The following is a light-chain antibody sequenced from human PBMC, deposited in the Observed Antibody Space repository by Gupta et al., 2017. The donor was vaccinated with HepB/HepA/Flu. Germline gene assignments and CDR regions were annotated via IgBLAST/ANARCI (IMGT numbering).Light chain of an antibody. V-gene: IGKV3-20*01. Sequence: EIVFTQSPGTLSLSPGERATLFCRASQTIRSDYLAWYQQKPGQAPRLLISSASIRATGIPDRFTGSGSGTDFTLTISRLEPEDFAVYYCQQYGTSPRITFGQGTRLEIK. CDR2: SAS. CDR1: QTIRSDY. CDR3: QQYGTSPRIT. J-gene: IGKJ5*01.